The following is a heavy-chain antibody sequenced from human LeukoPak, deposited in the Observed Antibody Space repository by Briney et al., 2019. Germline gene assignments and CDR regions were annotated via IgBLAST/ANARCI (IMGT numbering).Heavy chain of an antibody. CDR3: ARDYGFDY. V-gene: IGHV3-48*04. CDR2: ISSGSSTI. D-gene: IGHD4-17*01. CDR1: GFTFSSYN. J-gene: IGHJ4*02. Sequence: PGGSLRLSCAASGFTFSSYNMNWVRQAPGKGLEWISYISSGSSTIYYADSVKGRFTISRDNAKNSLYLQMNSLRAEDTAVYYCARDYGFDYWGQGALVTVSS.